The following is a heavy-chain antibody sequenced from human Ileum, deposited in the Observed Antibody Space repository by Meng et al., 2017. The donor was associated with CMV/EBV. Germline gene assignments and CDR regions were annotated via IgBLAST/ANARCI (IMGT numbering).Heavy chain of an antibody. CDR2: ISSTSTFI. CDR1: GFSFSSYS. J-gene: IGHJ4*02. CDR3: ARDWSGVDY. D-gene: IGHD3-3*01. Sequence: GESLKISCAASGFSFSSYSMSWVRQAPGKGLQWVPSISSTSTFIYYADSMKGRFTISRDNAKNSLYLQMNSLRAEDTAVYHCARDWSGVDYWGQGTLVTVSS. V-gene: IGHV3-21*01.